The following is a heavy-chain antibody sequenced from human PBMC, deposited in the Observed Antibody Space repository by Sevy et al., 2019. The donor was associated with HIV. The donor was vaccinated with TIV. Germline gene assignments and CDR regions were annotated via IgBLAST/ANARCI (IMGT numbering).Heavy chain of an antibody. CDR2: ISAYNGNT. Sequence: ASVKVSCKASGYTFTSYGISWVRQAPGQGLEWMGWISAYNGNTNYAQKLQGRVTMTTDTSTSTAYMGLRSLRSDDPAAYYCARFTTGYCSGGSCYVNEFWFDPWGQGTLVTVSS. V-gene: IGHV1-18*04. J-gene: IGHJ5*02. CDR1: GYTFTSYG. D-gene: IGHD2-15*01. CDR3: ARFTTGYCSGGSCYVNEFWFDP.